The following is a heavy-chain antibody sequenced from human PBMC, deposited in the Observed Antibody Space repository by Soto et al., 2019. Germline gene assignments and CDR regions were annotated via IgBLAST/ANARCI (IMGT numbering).Heavy chain of an antibody. V-gene: IGHV1-18*01. D-gene: IGHD3-3*01. CDR1: GYTFTSYG. Sequence: ASVKVSCKASGYTFTSYGISWVRQAPGQGLEWMGWISAYNGNTNYAQKLQGRVTMTTDTSTSTAYMELRSLRSDDTAVYYCAKATIFGVVPSFDPWGQGTLVTVSS. J-gene: IGHJ5*02. CDR2: ISAYNGNT. CDR3: AKATIFGVVPSFDP.